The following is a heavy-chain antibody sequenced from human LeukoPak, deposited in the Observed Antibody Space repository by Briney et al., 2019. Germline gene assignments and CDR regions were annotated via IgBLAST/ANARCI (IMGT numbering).Heavy chain of an antibody. Sequence: GGPLRLSCEGSGFTFSTYWMSWVRQAPGKGLEWVSVISGNSISTYYADSVKGRFTISRDNSKNTLYLQMNSLRAEDTAVYYCAKESPHFDYWGQGTLVTVSS. CDR2: ISGNSIST. J-gene: IGHJ4*02. CDR1: GFTFSTYW. CDR3: AKESPHFDY. V-gene: IGHV3-23*01.